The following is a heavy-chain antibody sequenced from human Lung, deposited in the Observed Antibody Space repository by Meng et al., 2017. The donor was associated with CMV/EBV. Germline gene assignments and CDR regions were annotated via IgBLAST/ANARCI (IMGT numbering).Heavy chain of an antibody. CDR1: GGSISSYY. CDR3: ARALKPDGYSYGYYFDY. Sequence: SXTLSLXCTVSGGSISSYYWSWIRQPAGKGLEWIGRIYTSGSTNYNPSFKSRVTISVDRSKNQFSLKLSSVTAADTAVYYCARALKPDGYSYGYYFDYWGQGXLVTVSS. D-gene: IGHD5-18*01. CDR2: IYTSGST. V-gene: IGHV4-4*07. J-gene: IGHJ4*02.